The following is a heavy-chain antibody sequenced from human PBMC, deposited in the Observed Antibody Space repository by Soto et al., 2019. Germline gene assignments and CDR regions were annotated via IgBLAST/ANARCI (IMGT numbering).Heavy chain of an antibody. CDR2: ISAYNGNT. D-gene: IGHD3-22*01. V-gene: IGHV1-18*01. J-gene: IGHJ5*02. CDR1: GYTFTSYS. Sequence: QVHLVQSGAEVKKPGASVKVSCKGSGYTFTSYSISWVRQAPGQGLEWMGWISAYNGNTNYAQKFQGRVTMTTDTSTSTAYMELRSLRSDDTAVYYCVVSVVRGGGWFDPWGQGTLVTVSS. CDR3: VVSVVRGGGWFDP.